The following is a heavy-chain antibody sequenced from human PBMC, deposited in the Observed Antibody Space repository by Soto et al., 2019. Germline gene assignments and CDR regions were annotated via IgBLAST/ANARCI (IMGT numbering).Heavy chain of an antibody. D-gene: IGHD3-10*01. CDR1: GGTFNSDG. CDR2: IIPIFDTA. CDR3: VRETLWFGELVSTYYYYYGMDV. J-gene: IGHJ6*02. Sequence: QVQLVQSGAEVKRPGSSVKVSCKASGGTFNSDGFSWVRQAPGQGLEWMGGIIPIFDTANYAQNFQGRVTIIADKSTTTAYMELSSLRAEDTAVYYCVRETLWFGELVSTYYYYYGMDVWGQGTTITVSS. V-gene: IGHV1-69*06.